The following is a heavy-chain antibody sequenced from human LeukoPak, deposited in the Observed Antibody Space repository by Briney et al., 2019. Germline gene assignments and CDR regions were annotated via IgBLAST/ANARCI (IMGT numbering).Heavy chain of an antibody. CDR2: ISYAGGT. CDR1: GGSIGSYY. V-gene: IGHV4-59*01. D-gene: IGHD3-22*01. Sequence: SETPSLTCTVSGGSIGSYYWSWIRQPPGKGLEWIGYISYAGGTNYNPSLKSRVTISLDTSNNQFSLKLSSVTAADTAVYYCARVGDTSSYFYYFDYWGQGTLVTVSS. CDR3: ARVGDTSSYFYYFDY. J-gene: IGHJ4*02.